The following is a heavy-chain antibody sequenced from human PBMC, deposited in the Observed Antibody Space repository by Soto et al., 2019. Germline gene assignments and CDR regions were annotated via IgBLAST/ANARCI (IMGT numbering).Heavy chain of an antibody. J-gene: IGHJ4*02. Sequence: QVQLQESGPGLVKPSETLSLTCTVSGGSISSYYWSWIRQPPGKGLEWIGYIYYSGSTNYNPSLKSRVTISVDTSKNQFSLKLSSVTAAYNAVYYRTRRYGSCFDYWGQGTLVTVSS. CDR3: TRRYGSCFDY. V-gene: IGHV4-59*08. CDR1: GGSISSYY. CDR2: IYYSGST. D-gene: IGHD5-18*01.